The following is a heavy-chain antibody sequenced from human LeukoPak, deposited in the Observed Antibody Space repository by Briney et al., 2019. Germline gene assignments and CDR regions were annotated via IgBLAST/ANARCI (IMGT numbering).Heavy chain of an antibody. CDR1: GFTFSSYS. Sequence: GGSLRLSCAASGFTFSSYSMNWVRQAPGKGLEWVSAISGSGGSTYYADSVKGRFTISRDNSKNTLYLQMNSLRAEDTAVYYCGIVVVPAAIGYWGQGTLVTVSS. J-gene: IGHJ4*02. V-gene: IGHV3-23*01. D-gene: IGHD2-2*01. CDR2: ISGSGGST. CDR3: GIVVVPAAIGY.